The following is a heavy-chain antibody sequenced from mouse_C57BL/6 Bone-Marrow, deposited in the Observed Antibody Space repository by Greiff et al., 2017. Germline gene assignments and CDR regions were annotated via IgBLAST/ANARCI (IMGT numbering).Heavy chain of an antibody. CDR1: GFTFSNYW. Sequence: EVQRVESGGGLVQPGGSMKLSCVASGFTFSNYWMNWVRQSPEKGLEWVAQIRLKSDNYATHYAESVKGRFTISRDDSKSSVYLQMNNLRAEDTGIYYCTNYYGSSYVDWYFDVWGTGTTVTVSS. D-gene: IGHD1-1*01. CDR2: IRLKSDNYAT. CDR3: TNYYGSSYVDWYFDV. J-gene: IGHJ1*03. V-gene: IGHV6-3*01.